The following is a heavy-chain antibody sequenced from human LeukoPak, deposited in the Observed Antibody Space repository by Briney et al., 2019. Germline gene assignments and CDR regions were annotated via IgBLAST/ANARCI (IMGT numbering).Heavy chain of an antibody. D-gene: IGHD5-24*01. V-gene: IGHV1-69*04. CDR3: ARGTGGYKLGVYFDY. J-gene: IGHJ4*02. CDR1: GGTFSSYA. Sequence: ASVKVSCKASGGTFSSYAISWVRQAPGQGLEWMGRIIPILGIANYAQKFQGRVTITADKSTSTAYMELSSLRSEDTAVYYCARGTGGYKLGVYFDYWGQGTLVMVSA. CDR2: IIPILGIA.